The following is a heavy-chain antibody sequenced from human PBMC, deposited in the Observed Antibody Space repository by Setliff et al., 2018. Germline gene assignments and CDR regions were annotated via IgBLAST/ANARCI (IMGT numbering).Heavy chain of an antibody. V-gene: IGHV1-69*05. CDR3: ARSPAVLGIVYLDP. J-gene: IGHJ5*02. Sequence: GGSLRLSCVASGFTFSNYAISWVRQAPGQGLEGMGGLIPMFGTPAYAQKFQDRVTITTDESTSTAYMELDSLRSEDTAVYYCARSPAVLGIVYLDPWGQGTLVTVSS. CDR1: GFTFSNYA. D-gene: IGHD2-15*01. CDR2: LIPMFGTP.